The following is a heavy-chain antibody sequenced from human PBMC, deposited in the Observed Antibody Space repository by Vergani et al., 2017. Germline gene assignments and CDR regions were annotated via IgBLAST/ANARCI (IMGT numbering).Heavy chain of an antibody. CDR1: GGSFSGYY. V-gene: IGHV4-34*01. D-gene: IGHD3-10*01. J-gene: IGHJ4*02. CDR3: AGRATVLPYGSGNYYFDY. Sequence: QVQLQQWGAGLLKPSETLSLTCAVYGGSFSGYYWSWIRQPPGKGLEWIGEINHSGSTNYNPSLKSRVTISVDTSKNQFSLKLSSVTAADTAVYYCAGRATVLPYGSGNYYFDYWGQGTLVTVSS. CDR2: INHSGST.